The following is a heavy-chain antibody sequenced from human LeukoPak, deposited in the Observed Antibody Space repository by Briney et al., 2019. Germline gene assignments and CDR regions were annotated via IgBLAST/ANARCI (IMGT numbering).Heavy chain of an antibody. V-gene: IGHV4-31*03. Sequence: PSETLSLTCTVSGGSISSGGYYWSWIRQHPGKGLEWIGYIYYSGSTYYNPSLKSRVTISVDTSKNQFSLKLSSVTAADTAVYYCARVLGYSGYGARGYYYGMDVWGQGTTVTVSS. CDR2: IYYSGST. J-gene: IGHJ6*02. CDR1: GGSISSGGYY. D-gene: IGHD5-12*01. CDR3: ARVLGYSGYGARGYYYGMDV.